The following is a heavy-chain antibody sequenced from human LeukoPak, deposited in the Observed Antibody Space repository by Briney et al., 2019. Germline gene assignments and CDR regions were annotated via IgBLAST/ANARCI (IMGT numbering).Heavy chain of an antibody. V-gene: IGHV4-39*01. J-gene: IGHJ4*02. D-gene: IGHD1-1*01. CDR1: GGSISSSSDY. Sequence: SETLSLTCTVSGGSISSSSDYWGWIRQAPGKGLEWIGSIYYHENTYYNSSLKSRVTISVDTSKNQFSLKLNSVTAADTAVYERRAYSAAYWKHFDYWGQGTLVTVSS. CDR3: RAYSAAYWKHFDY. CDR2: IYYHENT.